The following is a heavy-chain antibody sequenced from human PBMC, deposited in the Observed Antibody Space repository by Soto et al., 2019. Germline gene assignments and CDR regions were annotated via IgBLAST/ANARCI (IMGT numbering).Heavy chain of an antibody. V-gene: IGHV4-39*01. D-gene: IGHD3-16*02. Sequence: SETLSLTCTVPGGSISSSSYYWGWIRQPPGKGLEWIGSIYYSGSTYYNPSLKSRVTISVDTSKNQFSLKLSSVTAADTAVYYCARHSRLGELSSLYYCYGMDVWGQGTTVTVSS. CDR2: IYYSGST. CDR3: ARHSRLGELSSLYYCYGMDV. CDR1: GGSISSSSYY. J-gene: IGHJ6*02.